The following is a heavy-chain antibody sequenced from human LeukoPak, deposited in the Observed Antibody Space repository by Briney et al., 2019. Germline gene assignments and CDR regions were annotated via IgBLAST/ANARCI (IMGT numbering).Heavy chain of an antibody. Sequence: SETLSLTCAVYGGSFSGYYWSWIRQPPGKGLEWIGEINHSGSTNYNPSLKSRVTISVDTSKNQFSLKLSSVTAADTAVYYCARGIARGQPPQRRNRIAAAGYFDYWGQGTLVIVSS. CDR2: INHSGST. CDR1: GGSFSGYY. CDR3: ARGIARGQPPQRRNRIAAAGYFDY. D-gene: IGHD6-13*01. V-gene: IGHV4-34*01. J-gene: IGHJ4*02.